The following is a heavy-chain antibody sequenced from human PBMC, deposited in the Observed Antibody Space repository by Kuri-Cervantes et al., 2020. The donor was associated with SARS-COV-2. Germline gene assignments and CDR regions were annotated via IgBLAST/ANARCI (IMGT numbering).Heavy chain of an antibody. J-gene: IGHJ4*02. CDR2: IIPLLGIA. D-gene: IGHD3-16*01. Sequence: SVKVSCKASAGTFSTYIITWVRQAPGRGLEWRGRIIPLLGIANYAHNFQGRVTISADKSTNTAYMELSSLRSEDTAVYYCAKHLPVPGGYYYDNCGQGILTVSS. CDR1: AGTFSTYI. V-gene: IGHV1-69*02. CDR3: AKHLPVPGGYYYDN.